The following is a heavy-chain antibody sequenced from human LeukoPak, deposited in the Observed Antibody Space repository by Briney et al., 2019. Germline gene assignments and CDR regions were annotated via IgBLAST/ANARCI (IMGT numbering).Heavy chain of an antibody. J-gene: IGHJ4*02. D-gene: IGHD3-22*01. V-gene: IGHV3-23*01. CDR1: GFTFSSYA. CDR3: AKGESWYYDSSGHDY. Sequence: GGSLRLSCAASGFTFSSYAMSWVRQAPGKGLEWVSAISGSGGSTYYADSVKGRFTISRDNSKNTLYLQMNSLRAEDTAVYYCAKGESWYYDSSGHDYWGQGTLVTVSS. CDR2: ISGSGGST.